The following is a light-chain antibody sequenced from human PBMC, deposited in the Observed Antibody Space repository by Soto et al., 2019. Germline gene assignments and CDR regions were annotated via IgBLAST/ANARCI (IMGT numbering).Light chain of an antibody. J-gene: IGKJ1*01. CDR1: QSISAN. Sequence: EIVMTPSPATLSVSPGDRATLSCRASQSISANLAWYQQKPGQTPRLLIYGASTRASGVPAKFSGSGSGTEFTLTISSLQSEDFAVYYCQQYNNWPRTCGQGTKGDIK. CDR2: GAS. CDR3: QQYNNWPRT. V-gene: IGKV3-15*01.